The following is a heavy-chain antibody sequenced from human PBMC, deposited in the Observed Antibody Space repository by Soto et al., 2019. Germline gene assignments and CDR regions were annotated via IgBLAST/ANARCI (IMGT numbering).Heavy chain of an antibody. V-gene: IGHV3-53*01. Sequence: PGGSLRLSCSASGFTMSNKYMSWVRQAPGKGLEWVSVIYSGGSTHYAASVKGRFTISRDNSKNTVYLQMHSLRAEDTAIYYCASDYFYHSSGYLAQDYWGQGTPVTVSS. CDR3: ASDYFYHSSGYLAQDY. CDR1: GFTMSNKY. J-gene: IGHJ4*02. CDR2: IYSGGST. D-gene: IGHD3-22*01.